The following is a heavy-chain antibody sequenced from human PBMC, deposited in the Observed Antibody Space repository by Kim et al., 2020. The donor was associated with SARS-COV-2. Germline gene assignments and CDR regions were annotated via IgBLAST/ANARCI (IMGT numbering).Heavy chain of an antibody. D-gene: IGHD2-21*02. J-gene: IGHJ3*02. Sequence: SVKVSCKASGGTFSSYAISGVRQAPGQGLEWMGRIIPILGIANYAQKFQGRVTITADKSTSTAYMELSSLRSEDTAVYYCARERGYCGVDCYPPTDAFDIWGQGTMVTVSS. CDR1: GGTFSSYA. V-gene: IGHV1-69*10. CDR3: ARERGYCGVDCYPPTDAFDI. CDR2: IIPILGIA.